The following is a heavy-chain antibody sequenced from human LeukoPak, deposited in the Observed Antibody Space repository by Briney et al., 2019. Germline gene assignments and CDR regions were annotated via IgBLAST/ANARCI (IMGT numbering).Heavy chain of an antibody. CDR3: ARGTRTTFDVYSFDI. J-gene: IGHJ3*02. Sequence: ASVKVSCKASGYTFTSYYMHWVRQAPGQGLEWMRIINPSGGSTSYAQKFQGRVTMTRDMSTSTVYMELSSLRSEDTAVYYCARGTRTTFDVYSFDIWGQGTMVTVSS. CDR2: INPSGGST. V-gene: IGHV1-46*01. D-gene: IGHD3-16*01. CDR1: GYTFTSYY.